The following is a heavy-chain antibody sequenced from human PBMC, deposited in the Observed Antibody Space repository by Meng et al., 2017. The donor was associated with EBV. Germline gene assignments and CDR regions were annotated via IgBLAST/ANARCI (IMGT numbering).Heavy chain of an antibody. V-gene: IGHV1-69*01. D-gene: IGHD3-10*01. J-gene: IGHJ4*02. CDR2: LIPMSGAP. CDR1: GGPFRSDA. Sequence: QGQVEQSGAEGKRPGSSVKISCKTSGGPFRSDAVSWVRQGPGQGLEWLGGLIPMSGAPHYAQKFQDRVTITADEYTRTHYMELSSLRSDDTAMYYCASESGRGFTPDFWGQGTLVTVSS. CDR3: ASESGRGFTPDF.